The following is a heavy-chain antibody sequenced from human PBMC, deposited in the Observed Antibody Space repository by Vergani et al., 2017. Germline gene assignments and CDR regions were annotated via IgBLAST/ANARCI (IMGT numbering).Heavy chain of an antibody. CDR3: ARDRMVAPDRYSSSPGSGQGP. CDR1: GYTFTSYG. V-gene: IGHV1-18*01. Sequence: QVQLVPSGAEVKKPGASVKVSCKASGYTFTSYGISWVRQAPGQGLEWMGWISAYNGNTNYAQKLQGRVTMTTDTSTSTAYMELRSLRSDDTAVYYCARDRMVAPDRYSSSPGSGQGPWGQGTLVTVSS. D-gene: IGHD6-6*01. J-gene: IGHJ5*02. CDR2: ISAYNGNT.